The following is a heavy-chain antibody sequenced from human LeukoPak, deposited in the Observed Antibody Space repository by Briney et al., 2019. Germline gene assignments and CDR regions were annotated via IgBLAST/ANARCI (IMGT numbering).Heavy chain of an antibody. J-gene: IGHJ4*02. Sequence: SETLSLTCTISGXSISGYYWSWIRQPPGKRLEWIGYAFNSGSTHYNPSLKSRVTISVDTSQNHFSLRLSSVTAADTAFYYCARGHCSGAACYLFDHWGQGTLVTVSS. V-gene: IGHV4-59*01. CDR3: ARGHCSGAACYLFDH. D-gene: IGHD2-15*01. CDR2: AFNSGST. CDR1: GXSISGYY.